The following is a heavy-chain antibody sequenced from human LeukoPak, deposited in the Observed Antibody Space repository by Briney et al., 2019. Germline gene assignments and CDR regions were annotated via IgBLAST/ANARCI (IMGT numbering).Heavy chain of an antibody. V-gene: IGHV4-4*02. Sequence: PSETLSLTCAVSGGSISSSNWWSWVRQPPGKGLEWIGEIYHSGSTNYNPSLKSRVTLSVDKSKNQFSLKLSSVTAADTAVYYCARGLGSVVAGFGYWGQGTLVTVSS. CDR2: IYHSGST. CDR3: ARGLGSVVAGFGY. J-gene: IGHJ4*02. D-gene: IGHD6-19*01. CDR1: GGSISSSNW.